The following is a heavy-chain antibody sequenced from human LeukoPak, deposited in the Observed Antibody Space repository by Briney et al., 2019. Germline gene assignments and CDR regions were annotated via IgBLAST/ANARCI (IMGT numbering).Heavy chain of an antibody. V-gene: IGHV3-23*01. J-gene: IGHJ4*02. CDR2: FSGRGGST. Sequence: GGSLRLSCAPSGLTFSTCTMSWVRQAPGKGLEWVSAFSGRGGSTYYADSVKGRFTISRDNSKNTLYLQMNSLRVEDTAVYYCAAGYNWNMVDDWGQGTPVTVSS. CDR3: AAGYNWNMVDD. CDR1: GLTFSTCT. D-gene: IGHD1-20*01.